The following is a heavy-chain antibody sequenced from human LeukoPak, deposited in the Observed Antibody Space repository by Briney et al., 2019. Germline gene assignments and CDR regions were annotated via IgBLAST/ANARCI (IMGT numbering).Heavy chain of an antibody. J-gene: IGHJ4*02. CDR3: ARDPYGSGSYYFDY. CDR2: IRYDGSNK. V-gene: IGHV3-30*02. D-gene: IGHD3-10*01. CDR1: GFTFSSYG. Sequence: GGSLRLSCAASGFTFSSYGMHWVRQAPGKGLEWVAFIRYDGSNKYYADSVKGRFTISRDNSKNTLYLQMNSLRAEDTAVYYCARDPYGSGSYYFDYWGQGTLVTVSS.